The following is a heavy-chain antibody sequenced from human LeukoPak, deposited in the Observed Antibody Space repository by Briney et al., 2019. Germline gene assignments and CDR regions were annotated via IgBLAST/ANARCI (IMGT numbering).Heavy chain of an antibody. D-gene: IGHD6-13*01. CDR2: ISGSGGST. Sequence: GGSLRLSCAASGFTFSDYAMSWVRQAPGKGLEWVSAISGSGGSTYYADSVKGRFTISRDNSKNTLYLQMNGLRAEDTAVHYCARGPIAAAGTDAFDIWGQGTMVTVSS. J-gene: IGHJ3*02. V-gene: IGHV3-23*01. CDR3: ARGPIAAAGTDAFDI. CDR1: GFTFSDYA.